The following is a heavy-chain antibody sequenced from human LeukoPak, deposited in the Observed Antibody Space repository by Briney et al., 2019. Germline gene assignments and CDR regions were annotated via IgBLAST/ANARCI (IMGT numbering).Heavy chain of an antibody. D-gene: IGHD5-12*01. CDR3: ASKSGYGGYYYYYMDV. J-gene: IGHJ6*03. V-gene: IGHV4-39*07. Sequence: PSETLSLTCTVSGGSISSSSYYWGWIRQPPGKGLEWIGSIYYSGSTYYNPSLKSRVTISVDTSKNQFSLKLSSVTAADTAVYYYASKSGYGGYYYYYMDVWGKGTTVTVSS. CDR1: GGSISSSSYY. CDR2: IYYSGST.